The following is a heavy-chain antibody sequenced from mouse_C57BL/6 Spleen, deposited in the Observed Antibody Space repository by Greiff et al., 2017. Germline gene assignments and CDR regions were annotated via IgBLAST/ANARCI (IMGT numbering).Heavy chain of an antibody. Sequence: EVQGVESGGDLVKPGGSLKLSCAASGFTFSSYGMSWVRQTPDKRLEWVATISSGGSYTYYPDSVKGRFTISRDNAKNTLYLQMSSLKSEDTAMYYCAGHHIPPHYAMDYWGQGTSVTVSS. V-gene: IGHV5-6*01. CDR1: GFTFSSYG. D-gene: IGHD1-3*01. J-gene: IGHJ4*01. CDR2: ISSGGSYT. CDR3: AGHHIPPHYAMDY.